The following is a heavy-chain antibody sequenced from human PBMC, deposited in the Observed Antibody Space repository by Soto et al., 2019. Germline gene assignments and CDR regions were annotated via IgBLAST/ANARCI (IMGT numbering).Heavy chain of an antibody. CDR1: GFTFSSYW. CDR2: IKQDGSEK. CDR3: ARAPQGYCSGTSCYEIYYYCMDV. J-gene: IGHJ6*02. Sequence: GGSLRLSCAASGFTFSSYWMSWVRQAPGKGLEWVANIKQDGSEKYYVDSVKGRFTISRDNARNSLYLQMNSLRAEDTAVYYCARAPQGYCSGTSCYEIYYYCMDVWGQGTTVTVSS. V-gene: IGHV3-7*05. D-gene: IGHD2-2*01.